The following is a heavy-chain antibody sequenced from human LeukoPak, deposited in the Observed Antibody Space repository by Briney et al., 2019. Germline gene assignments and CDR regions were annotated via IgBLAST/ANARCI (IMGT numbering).Heavy chain of an antibody. D-gene: IGHD6-13*01. CDR3: ARGPGIAAAGDDP. Sequence: SQTLSLTCTVSGGSISSGTHYWSWIRQPAGKGLEWIGRIYTSGSTNYNPSLKSRVTISVDTSKNQFSLKLSSVTAADTAVYYCARGPGIAAAGDDPWGQGTLVTVSS. CDR1: GGSISSGTHY. J-gene: IGHJ5*02. V-gene: IGHV4-61*02. CDR2: IYTSGST.